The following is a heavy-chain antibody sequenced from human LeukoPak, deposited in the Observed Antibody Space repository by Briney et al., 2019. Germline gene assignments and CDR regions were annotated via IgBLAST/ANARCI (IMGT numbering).Heavy chain of an antibody. Sequence: GGSLRLSCAASGFTVSNNYMRWVRQAPGKGLEWVSLIYSNGRTDYTDSVKGRFSISRDNSKNTMYLQTNSPRAEDTAMYYCARDVGPWGQGTLVTVSS. V-gene: IGHV3-53*01. CDR1: GFTVSNNY. CDR2: IYSNGRT. CDR3: ARDVGP. D-gene: IGHD2-15*01. J-gene: IGHJ5*02.